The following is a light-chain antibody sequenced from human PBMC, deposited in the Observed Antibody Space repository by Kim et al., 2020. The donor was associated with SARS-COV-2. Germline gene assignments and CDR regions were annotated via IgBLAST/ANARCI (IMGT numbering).Light chain of an antibody. CDR2: TAS. CDR1: QTINSW. CDR3: QHYNGYPLT. Sequence: ATVGARVTMTCRASQTINSWLALYQQKPGKAPKLLIYTASTLQNGVPSRFSGSKSGTEFTLTISSLQPDDFATYYCQHYNGYPLTFGGGTKVDIK. J-gene: IGKJ4*01. V-gene: IGKV1-5*03.